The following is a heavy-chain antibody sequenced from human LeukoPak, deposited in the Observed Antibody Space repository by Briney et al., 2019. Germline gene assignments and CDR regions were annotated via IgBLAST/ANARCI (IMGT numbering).Heavy chain of an antibody. V-gene: IGHV4-59*08. J-gene: IGHJ3*02. CDR1: GGSISSYY. D-gene: IGHD3-22*01. CDR2: IYYSGST. Sequence: PSETLSLTCTVSGGSISSYYWSWIRQPSGKGLEWIGYIYYSGSTNYNPSLKSRVTISVDTSKNQFSLKLSSVTAADTAVYYCARHGTDSSGPIHAFDIWGQGTMVTVSS. CDR3: ARHGTDSSGPIHAFDI.